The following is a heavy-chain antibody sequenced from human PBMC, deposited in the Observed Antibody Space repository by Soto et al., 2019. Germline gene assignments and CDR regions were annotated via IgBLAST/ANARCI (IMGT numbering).Heavy chain of an antibody. V-gene: IGHV4-38-2*02. CDR2: IYHGGTT. D-gene: IGHD6-19*01. CDR1: GDSISSGSY. Sequence: SETLSLTCTVSGDSISSGSYWAWIRQPPGKGPEWIASIYHGGTTFYNPSLKSRITISVDTSNNQFSLKLTSVTAADTAVYYCARVHVMVVAGSTFDYWGHGTLVTVSS. J-gene: IGHJ4*01. CDR3: ARVHVMVVAGSTFDY.